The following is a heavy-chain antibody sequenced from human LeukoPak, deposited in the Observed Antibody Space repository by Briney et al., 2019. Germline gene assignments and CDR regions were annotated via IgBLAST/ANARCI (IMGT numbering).Heavy chain of an antibody. D-gene: IGHD3-10*01. J-gene: IGHJ6*02. CDR2: FDPEDGET. CDR3: ATARSMVRGVDSYYYGMDV. Sequence: ASVKVSCKVSGYTLTELSIHWVRQAPEKGLGWMGGFDPEDGETISAQKFQGRVTMTEDTSTDTAYMELSSLRSEDTAVYYCATARSMVRGVDSYYYGMDVWGQGTTVTVSS. CDR1: GYTLTELS. V-gene: IGHV1-24*01.